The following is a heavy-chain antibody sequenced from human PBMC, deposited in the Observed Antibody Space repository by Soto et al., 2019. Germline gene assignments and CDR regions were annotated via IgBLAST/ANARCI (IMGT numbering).Heavy chain of an antibody. J-gene: IGHJ4*02. V-gene: IGHV4-59*08. CDR3: ARQPPATASFDT. CDR1: GGAISSYY. Sequence: PSETLSLTCIVSGGAISSYYWSWIRQSPEKGLEWLAYIYYSGSTNYNPSLTSRLTILVDTAKNQFSLKLSSVTAADTAVYYCARQPPATASFDTWGQGALLTVSS. D-gene: IGHD4-17*01. CDR2: IYYSGST.